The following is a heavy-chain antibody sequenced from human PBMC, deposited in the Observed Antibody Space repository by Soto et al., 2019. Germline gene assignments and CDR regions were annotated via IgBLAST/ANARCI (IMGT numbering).Heavy chain of an antibody. Sequence: QVQLVESGGGVVQPGMSLRLSCAASGFTFNDYPMNWVRQAPGKGLEWVTLISYDGNKKYYADSVKGRFAISRDTSKNTLYLQMNSLRAEDTAVYYCARGVHYDLWSSQQNWYFDLWGRGTLVTVSS. D-gene: IGHD3-3*01. V-gene: IGHV3-30*09. CDR1: GFTFNDYP. CDR3: ARGVHYDLWSSQQNWYFDL. CDR2: ISYDGNKK. J-gene: IGHJ2*01.